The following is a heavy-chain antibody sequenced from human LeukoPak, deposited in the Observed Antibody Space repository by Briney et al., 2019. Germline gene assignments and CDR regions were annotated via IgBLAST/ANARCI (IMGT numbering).Heavy chain of an antibody. CDR3: TADGAPRN. D-gene: IGHD3-16*01. CDR1: GFTFTTVW. V-gene: IGHV3-15*01. CDR2: VKGDGNSGTP. Sequence: GGSLRLSCAASGFTFTTVWMSWVRQAPGKGLEWVGRVKGDGNSGTPDYAAPVKGRFTISRDDSKSTVFLQMHSMKIEDTAVYYCTADGAPRNWGQGTLVAVSS. J-gene: IGHJ4*02.